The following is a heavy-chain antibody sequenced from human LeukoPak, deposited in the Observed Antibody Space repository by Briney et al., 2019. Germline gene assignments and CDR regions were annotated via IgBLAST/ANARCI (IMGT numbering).Heavy chain of an antibody. CDR2: ISYDGSNK. CDR3: ARARMTTVTTLVY. V-gene: IGHV3-30*01. J-gene: IGHJ4*02. CDR1: GFTFSSYA. D-gene: IGHD4-17*01. Sequence: PGRSLRLSCAASGFTFSSYAMHWVRQAPGKGLEWVAVISYDGSNKYYADSVKGRFTISRDNSKNTLYLQMNSLRAEDTAVYYCARARMTTVTTLVYWGQGTLVTVSS.